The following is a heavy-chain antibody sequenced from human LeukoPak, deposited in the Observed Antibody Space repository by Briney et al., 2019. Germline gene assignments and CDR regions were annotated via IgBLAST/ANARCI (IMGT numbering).Heavy chain of an antibody. J-gene: IGHJ6*02. CDR2: IYYSGST. CDR3: ARSAAGLSYGMDV. CDR1: GDSISSSY. V-gene: IGHV4-59*08. Sequence: SETLSLTCTVSGDSISSSYWSWTRQPPGKGLEWIGHIYYSGSTNYNPSLKSRVTISVTKNQISLTLSSVTAADTAVYFCARSAAGLSYGMDVWGQGTTVTVSS. D-gene: IGHD6-13*01.